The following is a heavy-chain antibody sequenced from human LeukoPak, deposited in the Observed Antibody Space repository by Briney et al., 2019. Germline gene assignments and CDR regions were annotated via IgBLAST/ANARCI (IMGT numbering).Heavy chain of an antibody. J-gene: IGHJ4*02. V-gene: IGHV4-30-4*07. D-gene: IGHD5-12*01. CDR3: ARGDSGYEPFDY. Sequence: SQTLSLTCAVSVGSISSGGYSWSWIRQPPGKGLEWIGYIYYSGSTYHNPSLKSRVTISVDTSKNQFSLKLSSVTAADTAVYYCARGDSGYEPFDYWGQGTLVTVSS. CDR1: VGSISSGGYS. CDR2: IYYSGST.